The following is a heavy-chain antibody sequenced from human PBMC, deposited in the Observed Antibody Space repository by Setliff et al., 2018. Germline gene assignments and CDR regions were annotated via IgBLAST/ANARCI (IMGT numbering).Heavy chain of an antibody. V-gene: IGHV1-69*02. J-gene: IGHJ4*02. CDR1: GGPLNSYS. Sequence: SVKVSCKASGGPLNSYSFSWVRQAPGQGLEWTGRIIPVLDITRYSQKFQGRVTITADKSTGIIYMELTSLRSDDTAVYYCSRHPPPPNYFDIGALDSWGQGTLVTVSS. CDR2: IIPVLDIT. D-gene: IGHD3-22*01. CDR3: SRHPPPPNYFDIGALDS.